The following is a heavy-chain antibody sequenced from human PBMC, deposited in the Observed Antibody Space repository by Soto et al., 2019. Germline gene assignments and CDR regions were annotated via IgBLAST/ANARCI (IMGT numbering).Heavy chain of an antibody. CDR1: GFTFSSYE. Sequence: GGSLRLSCAASGFTFSSYEMNWVRQAPGKGLEWVSHISSSGSTIYYADSVKGRFTISRDNAKNSLYLQMNSLRAEDTAVYYCARAYDSSGYYPRDFGYWGQGTMVTVSS. J-gene: IGHJ4*02. CDR2: ISSSGSTI. D-gene: IGHD3-22*01. CDR3: ARAYDSSGYYPRDFGY. V-gene: IGHV3-48*03.